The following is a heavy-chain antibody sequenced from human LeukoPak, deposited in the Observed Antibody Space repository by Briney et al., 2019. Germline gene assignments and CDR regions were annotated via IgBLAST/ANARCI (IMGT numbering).Heavy chain of an antibody. D-gene: IGHD2-2*01. CDR3: ATKSTRVVPAAIDYYYYMDV. V-gene: IGHV3-23*01. CDR2: ISGSGGST. J-gene: IGHJ6*03. CDR1: GFTFSSYA. Sequence: PGGSLRLSCAASGFTFSSYAMSWVRQAPGKGLEWVSAISGSGGSTYYADSVKGRFTISRDNSKNTLYLQMNSLRAEDTAVYYCATKSTRVVPAAIDYYYYMDVWGKGTPVTVSS.